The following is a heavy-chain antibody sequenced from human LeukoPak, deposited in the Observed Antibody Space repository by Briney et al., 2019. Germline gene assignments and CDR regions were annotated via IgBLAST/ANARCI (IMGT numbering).Heavy chain of an antibody. CDR3: ERDKKSGESSEIDY. CDR1: GFTFSNYW. D-gene: IGHD3-10*01. Sequence: GGSLRLSCAASGFTFSNYWVHWVRQAPGKGLVWVSRINRDGSTTNYADSVKGRFTVSRDNAKNTLNLQMNSLRAEDTAVYYCERDKKSGESSEIDYWGQGTLVTVSS. J-gene: IGHJ4*02. V-gene: IGHV3-74*01. CDR2: INRDGSTT.